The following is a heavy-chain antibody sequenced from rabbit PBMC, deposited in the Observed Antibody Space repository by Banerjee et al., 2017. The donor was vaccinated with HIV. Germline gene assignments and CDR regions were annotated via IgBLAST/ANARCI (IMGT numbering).Heavy chain of an antibody. CDR2: IHGGSKDNI. V-gene: IGHV1S45*01. J-gene: IGHJ4*01. CDR3: ARDFDGSSRRYYFDL. Sequence: QEQLVESGGGLVKPEGSLKLTCTASGFSFSAGYYMCWVRQAPGQGLEWIAGIHGGSKDNIYYSSWAKGRFSITKTSSTTVTLQMTSLTVADTATYFCARDFDGSSRRYYFDLWGPGTLVTVS. CDR1: GFSFSAGYY. D-gene: IGHD4-2*01.